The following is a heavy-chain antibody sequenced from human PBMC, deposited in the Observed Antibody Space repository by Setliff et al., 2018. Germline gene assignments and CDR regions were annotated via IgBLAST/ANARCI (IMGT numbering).Heavy chain of an antibody. J-gene: IGHJ4*02. CDR1: GYTFTDYY. D-gene: IGHD6-13*01. CDR3: ARDLWAATATGEYYFDF. V-gene: IGHV1-2*02. Sequence: ASVKVSCKASGYTFTDYYIQWVRQAPGQGLEWMGWINPNTGSTYYRQRFQGRVTMTRDTSISTAYMDVNRLKSDDTAVYYCARDLWAATATGEYYFDFWGQGTLVTVSS. CDR2: INPNTGST.